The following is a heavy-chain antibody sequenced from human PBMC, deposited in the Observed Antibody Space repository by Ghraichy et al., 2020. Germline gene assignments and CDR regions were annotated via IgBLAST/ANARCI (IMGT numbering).Heavy chain of an antibody. J-gene: IGHJ4*02. Sequence: GGSLRLSCAASGFTFSSYSMNWVRQAPGKGLEWVSYISSSSSTIYYADSVKGRFTISRDNAKNSLYLQMNSLRDEDTAVYYCASGYDYVWGSRWSSGYWGQGTLVTVSS. V-gene: IGHV3-48*02. CDR3: ASGYDYVWGSRWSSGY. D-gene: IGHD3-16*01. CDR2: ISSSSSTI. CDR1: GFTFSSYS.